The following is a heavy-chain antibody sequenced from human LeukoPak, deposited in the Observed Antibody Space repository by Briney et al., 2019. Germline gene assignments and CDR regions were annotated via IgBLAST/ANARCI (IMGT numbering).Heavy chain of an antibody. CDR3: AREYSSSSGRCFDY. CDR2: INTDGSNT. D-gene: IGHD6-6*01. Sequence: PGGSLRLSCAASGFTFNVYTMNWVRQTPGKGLVWVSRINTDGSNTNYADSVRGRFTISRDNAKDTLYLQMNSPRAEDTAVYYCAREYSSSSGRCFDYWGQGTLVTVSS. CDR1: GFTFNVYT. V-gene: IGHV3-74*01. J-gene: IGHJ4*02.